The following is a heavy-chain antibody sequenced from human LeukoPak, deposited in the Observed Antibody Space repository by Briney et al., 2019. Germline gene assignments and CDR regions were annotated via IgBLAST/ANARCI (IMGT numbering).Heavy chain of an antibody. CDR1: GFTVSSNY. CDR2: IYSGGTT. CDR3: TLPLRDVFDI. Sequence: PGGSLRLSCAASGFTVSSNYMSWVRQAPGKGLEWVSLIYSGGTTCYADSVKGRFTISRDNSKNMLYLQLNSLRAEDTAVYYCTLPLRDVFDIWGQGTMVTVSS. J-gene: IGHJ3*02. V-gene: IGHV3-53*01.